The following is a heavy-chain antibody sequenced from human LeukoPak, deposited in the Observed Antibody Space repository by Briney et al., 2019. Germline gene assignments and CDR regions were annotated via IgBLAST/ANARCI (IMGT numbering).Heavy chain of an antibody. CDR3: ARDMRYFDWLLSGGLDY. J-gene: IGHJ4*02. CDR2: INSDGSST. D-gene: IGHD3-9*01. V-gene: IGHV3-74*01. CDR1: GFTFSSYW. Sequence: GGSLRLSCAASGFTFSSYWMHWVRQAPGKGLVWVSRINSDGSSTSYADSVKGRFTISRDNAKNTLYLQMNSLRAEDTAVYYCARDMRYFDWLLSGGLDYWGQGTLVTVSS.